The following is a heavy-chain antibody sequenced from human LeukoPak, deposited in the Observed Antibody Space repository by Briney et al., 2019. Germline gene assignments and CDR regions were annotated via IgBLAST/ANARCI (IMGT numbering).Heavy chain of an antibody. D-gene: IGHD3-9*01. J-gene: IGHJ4*02. CDR3: ARHSRSTTYYDILTGYLDY. Sequence: PSETLSLTCTGSGGSISSYYWSWIRQPPGKGLEGIGYIYYSGSTNYNPSLKSRVAISVDTSKNQFSLKLSSVTAADTAVYYCARHSRSTTYYDILTGYLDYWGQGTLVTVSS. V-gene: IGHV4-59*08. CDR2: IYYSGST. CDR1: GGSISSYY.